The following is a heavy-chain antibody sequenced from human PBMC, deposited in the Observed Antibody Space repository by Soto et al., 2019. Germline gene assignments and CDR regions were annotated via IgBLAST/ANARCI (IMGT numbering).Heavy chain of an antibody. CDR3: ARLVNYGGYEFDY. J-gene: IGHJ4*02. D-gene: IGHD4-17*01. V-gene: IGHV4-59*08. CDR1: GGSISSYY. CDR2: IYYSGST. Sequence: SETLSLTCTVSGGSISSYYWSWIRQPPGKGLEWIGYIYYSGSTNYNPSLKSRVTISVDTSKNQFSLKLSSVTAADTAVYYCARLVNYGGYEFDYWGQGALVTVSS.